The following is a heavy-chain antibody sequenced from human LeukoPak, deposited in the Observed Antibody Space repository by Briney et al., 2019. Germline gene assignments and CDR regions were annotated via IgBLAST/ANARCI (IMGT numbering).Heavy chain of an antibody. J-gene: IGHJ3*02. V-gene: IGHV3-33*01. Sequence: PGRSLRLSCAASGFTFSSYGMHWVRQAPGKGLEWVAVIWYDGSNKYYADSVKGRFTISRDNAKNSLYLQMNSLRAEDTAVYYCARDGGPSDAFDIWGQGTMVTVSS. D-gene: IGHD3-16*01. CDR3: ARDGGPSDAFDI. CDR2: IWYDGSNK. CDR1: GFTFSSYG.